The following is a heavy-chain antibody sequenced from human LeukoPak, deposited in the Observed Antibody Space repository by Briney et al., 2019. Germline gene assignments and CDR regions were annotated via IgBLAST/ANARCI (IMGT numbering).Heavy chain of an antibody. CDR2: IIPIFGTA. D-gene: IGHD6-13*01. V-gene: IGHV1-69*13. CDR3: AKVHSIAGGCTDPFDY. CDR1: GGTFSSYA. J-gene: IGHJ4*02. Sequence: ASVNVSCKASGGTFSSYAISWVRQAPRQGLEWMGGIIPIFGTANYAQKFQGRVTITADESTSTAYIELISLRSSDTAVYYCAKVHSIAGGCTDPFDYWGQGTLVTVSS.